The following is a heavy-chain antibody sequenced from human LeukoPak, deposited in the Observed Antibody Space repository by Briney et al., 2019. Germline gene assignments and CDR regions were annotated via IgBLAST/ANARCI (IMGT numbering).Heavy chain of an antibody. CDR1: GGSISSYY. J-gene: IGHJ4*01. D-gene: IGHD5-18*01. CDR2: ISGSGSST. V-gene: IGHV3-23*01. Sequence: QPSETLSLTCTVSGGSISSYYWSWIRQPPGKGLEWVSAISGSGSSTYYTDSVKGRFTISRDNSKNTLSLQMNSLRAEDTAVYYCANLGGYNYGSSGYWGQGTLVTVSS. CDR3: ANLGGYNYGSSGY.